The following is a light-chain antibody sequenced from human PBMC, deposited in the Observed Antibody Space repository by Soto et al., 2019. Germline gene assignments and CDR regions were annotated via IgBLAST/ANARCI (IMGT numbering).Light chain of an antibody. J-gene: IGKJ4*01. CDR1: QGIAPY. CDR2: ATS. V-gene: IGKV1-27*01. Sequence: DVQMTQSPSSLSAFVGDRVTITCRASQGIAPYLAWFQQKPGKVPKLLIYATSTLQSGVPSRFSDSGSRPDFTLTVTSLQPEDVGTYYCQKYNSAPLTFGGGTKVEIK. CDR3: QKYNSAPLT.